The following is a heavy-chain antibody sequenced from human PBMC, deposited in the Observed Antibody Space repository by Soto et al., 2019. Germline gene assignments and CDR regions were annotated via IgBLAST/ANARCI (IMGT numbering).Heavy chain of an antibody. Sequence: EAQLVESGGGLVQPGTSLRLSCAASGFTLHDYAMHWVRQAPGKGLEWVSGIYWNSDRIDYADSVKGRFTISRDNGKKSPELQMNGPEGEDNALYYCLKGLSPGGPDHWGQGNLVILSS. D-gene: IGHD3-16*01. CDR3: LKGLSPGGPDH. V-gene: IGHV3-9*01. J-gene: IGHJ4*02. CDR2: IYWNSDRI. CDR1: GFTLHDYA.